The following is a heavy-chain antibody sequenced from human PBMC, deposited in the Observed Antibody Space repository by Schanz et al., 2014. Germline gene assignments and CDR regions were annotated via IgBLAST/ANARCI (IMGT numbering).Heavy chain of an antibody. CDR2: INPKSGDR. CDR1: GYTFTGHH. Sequence: QVQLVQSGAEVKKPGASVKVSCKASGYTFTGHHMHWVRQAPGQGLEWMGWINPKSGDRNYAQKFQGRVTMTRDMSINTAYMELSRLRSDDSAIYYCARDWSPGSKNAFDIWGPGTMVTVSS. V-gene: IGHV1-2*02. D-gene: IGHD3-10*01. J-gene: IGHJ3*02. CDR3: ARDWSPGSKNAFDI.